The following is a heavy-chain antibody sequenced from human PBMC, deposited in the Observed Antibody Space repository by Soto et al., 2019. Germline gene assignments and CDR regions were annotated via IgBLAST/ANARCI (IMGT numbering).Heavy chain of an antibody. Sequence: GGSLRLSCAASGFTFSSYAMSWVRQAPGKGLEWVSAISGSGGSTYYADSVKGRFTISRDNSKNTLYLQMNSLRAEDTAVYYCAKDQCSSTSCYYDYWGQGTLVTVSS. CDR2: ISGSGGST. CDR3: AKDQCSSTSCYYDY. J-gene: IGHJ4*02. V-gene: IGHV3-23*01. D-gene: IGHD2-2*01. CDR1: GFTFSSYA.